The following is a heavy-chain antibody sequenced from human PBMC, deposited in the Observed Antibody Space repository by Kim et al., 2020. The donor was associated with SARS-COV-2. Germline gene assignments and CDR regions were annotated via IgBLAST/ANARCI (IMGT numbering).Heavy chain of an antibody. CDR2: ITYDGSTK. CDR3: ARDGHSDSSGYDPDFDY. J-gene: IGHJ4*01. Sequence: GGSLRLSCAASGFTFSSYAMHWVRQAPGKGLEWVAVITYDGSTKYYADSVKGRFIISRDNSKNTLYLQMNSLRAEDTAVYYCARDGHSDSSGYDPDFDY. CDR1: GFTFSSYA. D-gene: IGHD6-19*01. V-gene: IGHV3-30-3*01.